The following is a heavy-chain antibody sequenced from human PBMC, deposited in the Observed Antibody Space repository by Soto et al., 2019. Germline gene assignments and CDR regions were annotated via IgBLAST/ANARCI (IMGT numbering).Heavy chain of an antibody. CDR2: INHSGGT. Sequence: PSETLSVTCTVPGGSIISYYWSWIRKPPGKGLEWIGYINHSGGTDSNPSLKSRVTMSLDTSKNQFSLKLSSMTAADAAVYYCARHYGDSFWGQGTLVTVTS. V-gene: IGHV4-59*01. CDR1: GGSIISYY. D-gene: IGHD4-17*01. CDR3: ARHYGDSF. J-gene: IGHJ4*02.